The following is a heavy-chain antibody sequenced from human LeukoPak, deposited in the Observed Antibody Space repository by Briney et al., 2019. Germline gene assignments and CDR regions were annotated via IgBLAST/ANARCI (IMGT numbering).Heavy chain of an antibody. CDR3: AGTAAASSDDWFDP. Sequence: ASVTVSFTSSGYTFTIYDINWVRQAPGQGLEWMGWMNPNSGNTGYAQKFQGRVTMTRNTSISTAYMELSSLRSEDTAVYYCAGTAAASSDDWFDPWGQGTLVTVSS. CDR1: GYTFTIYD. J-gene: IGHJ5*02. CDR2: MNPNSGNT. D-gene: IGHD6-13*01. V-gene: IGHV1-8*01.